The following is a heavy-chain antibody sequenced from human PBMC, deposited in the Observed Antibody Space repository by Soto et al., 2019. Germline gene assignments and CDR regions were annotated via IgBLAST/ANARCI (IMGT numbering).Heavy chain of an antibody. J-gene: IGHJ6*02. Sequence: ASVKVSCKASGGTFSSYAISWVRQAPGQGLEWMGGIIPIFGTANYAQKFQGRVTITADESTSTAYMELSSLRSEDTAVYYCASPLGIAAAEYYGMDVWGQGTTVTVSS. CDR1: GGTFSSYA. CDR3: ASPLGIAAAEYYGMDV. V-gene: IGHV1-69*13. D-gene: IGHD6-13*01. CDR2: IIPIFGTA.